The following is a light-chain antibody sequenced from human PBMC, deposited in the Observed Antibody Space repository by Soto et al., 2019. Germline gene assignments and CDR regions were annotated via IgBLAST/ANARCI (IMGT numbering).Light chain of an antibody. CDR2: DAA. Sequence: DIQLTQSPFTLSASVGDRVTITCRSSQNINDCVAWYQQKPGRPPNLLIYDAADLGGGAPSRFSGSGSGTDFTLTISSLEPDDFATYYCQQYHSSPFTFGQGTRL. V-gene: IGKV1-5*01. CDR3: QQYHSSPFT. J-gene: IGKJ5*01. CDR1: QNINDC.